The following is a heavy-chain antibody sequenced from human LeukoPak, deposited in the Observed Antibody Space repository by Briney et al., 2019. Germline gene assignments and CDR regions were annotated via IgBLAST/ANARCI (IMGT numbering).Heavy chain of an antibody. J-gene: IGHJ4*02. Sequence: ASVKVSCKASGYTFTSYGISWVRQAPGQGLEWMGWISAYNGNTNYAQKLQGRVTMTTGTSTSTAYMGLRSLRSDDTAVYYCARESPPYYYGSGSYSFDYWGQGTPVTVSS. V-gene: IGHV1-18*01. CDR3: ARESPPYYYGSGSYSFDY. CDR2: ISAYNGNT. CDR1: GYTFTSYG. D-gene: IGHD3-10*01.